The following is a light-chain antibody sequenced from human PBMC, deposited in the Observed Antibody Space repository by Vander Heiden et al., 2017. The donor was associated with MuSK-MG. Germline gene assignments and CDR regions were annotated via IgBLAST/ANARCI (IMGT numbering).Light chain of an antibody. V-gene: IGLV2-11*01. CDR3: CSDAGSYTRV. Sequence: QSALTQPRSVSGSPGQSVTISCTGTSSDVGGYNLVSWYQQHTSKAPKLMIYDVSKRPSGVPDRFSGSKSGNTASLTISGLQAEDEAEYYCCSDAGSYTRVFGGGTKLTVL. CDR2: DVS. CDR1: SSDVGGYNL. J-gene: IGLJ2*01.